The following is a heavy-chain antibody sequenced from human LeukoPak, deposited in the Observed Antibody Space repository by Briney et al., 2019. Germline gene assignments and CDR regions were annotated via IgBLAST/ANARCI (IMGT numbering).Heavy chain of an antibody. J-gene: IGHJ5*02. D-gene: IGHD2-2*01. Sequence: PSETLSLTCIVSGGSISSSSYYWGWIRQPPGKGLEWIGSIYYSGSTYYNPSLKSRVTISVDTSKNQFSLKLSSVTAADTAVYYCARRLGTDCSSTSCYGWFDPWGQGTLVTVSS. V-gene: IGHV4-39*01. CDR1: GGSISSSSYY. CDR3: ARRLGTDCSSTSCYGWFDP. CDR2: IYYSGST.